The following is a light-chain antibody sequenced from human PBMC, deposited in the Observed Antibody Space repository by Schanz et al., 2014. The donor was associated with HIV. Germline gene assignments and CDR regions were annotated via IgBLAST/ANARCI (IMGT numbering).Light chain of an antibody. J-gene: IGLJ3*02. CDR2: ADT. Sequence: QSVLTQPPSVSGAPGQRVTISCTGGSSNLGTNFQVHWYQQLPGTAPKLLIFADTKRPSGVPDRFSGSKSGSSASLAISGLQAEDEADYFCQSFDSSLNGVVFGGGTQLTVL. CDR1: SSNLGTNFQ. CDR3: QSFDSSLNGVV. V-gene: IGLV1-40*01.